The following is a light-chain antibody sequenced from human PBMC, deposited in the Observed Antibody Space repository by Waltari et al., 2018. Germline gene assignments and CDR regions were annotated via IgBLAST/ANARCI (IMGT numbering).Light chain of an antibody. Sequence: DIQMTQSPSSLSASVGDRVTITSQASHENRNYLNWYQQKPGKAPKLLIYDTSNLETGVPSRFSGSGSGTDFTFTITSLQPEDFATYYCQQYGTFGQGTKVETK. CDR1: HENRNY. CDR3: QQYGT. V-gene: IGKV1-33*01. CDR2: DTS. J-gene: IGKJ2*01.